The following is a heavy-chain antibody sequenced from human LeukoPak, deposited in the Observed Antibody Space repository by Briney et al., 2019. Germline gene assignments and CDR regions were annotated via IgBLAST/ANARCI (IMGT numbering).Heavy chain of an antibody. D-gene: IGHD3-10*01. CDR2: IIPIFGTA. V-gene: IGHV1-69*05. CDR3: ARDRSLWFGEFKAWFDP. J-gene: IGHJ5*02. CDR1: GYTFTGYY. Sequence: SVKVSCKASGYTFTGYYMHWVRQAPGQGLEWMGRIIPIFGTANYAQKFQGRVTITTDESTSTAYMELSSLRSEDTAVYYCARDRSLWFGEFKAWFDPWGQGTLVTVSS.